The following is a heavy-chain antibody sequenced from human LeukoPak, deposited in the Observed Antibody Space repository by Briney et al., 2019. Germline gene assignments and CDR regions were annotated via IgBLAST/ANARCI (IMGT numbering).Heavy chain of an antibody. CDR1: GGSISSFY. CDR3: ARARLGYGSGSYYLPYYYYMDV. V-gene: IGHV4-59*12. D-gene: IGHD3-10*01. Sequence: SETLSLTCTVSGGSISSFYWSWIRQPPGRGLEWIGYVYYSGSSNDNPSLKSRVTISVDMANNQFSLELRSVTAADTAVYYCARARLGYGSGSYYLPYYYYMDVWGKGTTVTISS. CDR2: VYYSGSS. J-gene: IGHJ6*03.